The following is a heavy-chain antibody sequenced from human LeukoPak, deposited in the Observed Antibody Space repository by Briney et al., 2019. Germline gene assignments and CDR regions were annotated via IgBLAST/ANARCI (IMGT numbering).Heavy chain of an antibody. CDR1: GGSISSYY. D-gene: IGHD4-11*01. J-gene: IGHJ4*02. CDR2: INHSGST. Sequence: SKTLSLTCTVSGGSISSYYWSWIRQPPGKGLEWIGEINHSGSTTYNPSLKSRVTISVDTSKNQFSLKVNSVTAADTAVYYCARREEASPTGYWGRGNLVTVSS. CDR3: ARREEASPTGY. V-gene: IGHV4-34*01.